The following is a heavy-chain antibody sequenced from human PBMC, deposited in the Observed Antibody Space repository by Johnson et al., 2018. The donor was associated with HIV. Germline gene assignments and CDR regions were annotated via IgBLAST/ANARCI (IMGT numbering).Heavy chain of an antibody. Sequence: QVQLVESGGGLVQPGGSLRLSCAASGFTFSTFSRNAMHWVRQAPGKGLEWVAVISYDGSNKYYADSVKGRFTISRDNAKNSLYLQMNSLRAEDTAVYYCARDGTSRGGAFDIWGQGTMVTVSS. D-gene: IGHD6-13*01. J-gene: IGHJ3*02. CDR1: GFTFSTFSRNA. V-gene: IGHV3-30*04. CDR2: ISYDGSNK. CDR3: ARDGTSRGGAFDI.